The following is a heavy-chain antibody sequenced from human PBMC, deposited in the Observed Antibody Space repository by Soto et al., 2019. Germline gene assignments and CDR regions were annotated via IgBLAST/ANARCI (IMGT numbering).Heavy chain of an antibody. D-gene: IGHD6-6*01. CDR3: ARDPQYSSSSITRYYYGMDV. Sequence: SQTLLLNCAIPWSSISSNIAAWNWTRQSPSRGLEWMGRTYYRSKWYNDSEVSVKSRLTINPDTSKNQFSLQLNSVTPEDTAVYYCARDPQYSSSSITRYYYGMDVWGQGTTVTV. CDR2: TYYRSKWYN. V-gene: IGHV6-1*01. J-gene: IGHJ6*02. CDR1: WSSISSNIAA.